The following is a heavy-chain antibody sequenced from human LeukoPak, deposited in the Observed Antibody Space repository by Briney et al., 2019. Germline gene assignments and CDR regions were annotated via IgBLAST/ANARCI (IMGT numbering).Heavy chain of an antibody. CDR2: IYPGDSDT. CDR1: GYRFTNYW. Sequence: GESLKISCKGSGYRFTNYWIGWGRQMPGKGLEWMGIIYPGDSDTRYSPSFQGQVTISADKSISTAYLQWSSLKASDTAMYYCASNYYDNSALSHWGQGTLVTVSS. D-gene: IGHD3-22*01. V-gene: IGHV5-51*01. J-gene: IGHJ4*02. CDR3: ASNYYDNSALSH.